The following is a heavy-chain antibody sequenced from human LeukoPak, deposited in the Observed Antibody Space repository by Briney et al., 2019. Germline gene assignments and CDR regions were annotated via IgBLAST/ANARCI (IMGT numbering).Heavy chain of an antibody. J-gene: IGHJ4*02. CDR3: ARKGILDY. CDR1: GFTFSSYG. Sequence: GGSLRLSCAASGFTFSSYGMHWVRQAPGKGLEWVAVISYDGSNKYYADSVKGRFTISRDNAKNSLYLQMNSLRAEDTAVYYCARKGILDYWGQGTLVTVSS. CDR2: ISYDGSNK. V-gene: IGHV3-30*03.